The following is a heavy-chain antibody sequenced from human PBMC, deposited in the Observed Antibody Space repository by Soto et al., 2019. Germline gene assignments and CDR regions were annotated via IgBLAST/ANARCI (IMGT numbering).Heavy chain of an antibody. Sequence: GSLRLSCAASGFTFSSYGMHWVRQAPGKGLEWVAVIWYDGSNKYYADSVKGRFTISRDNSKNTLYLQMNSLRAEDTAVYYCARGGHSAVGGGWESYYIRYYYYGMDFWG. V-gene: IGHV3-33*01. CDR2: IWYDGSNK. J-gene: IGHJ6*02. D-gene: IGHD3-10*01. CDR1: GFTFSSYG. CDR3: ARGGHSAVGGGWESYYIRYYYYGMDF.